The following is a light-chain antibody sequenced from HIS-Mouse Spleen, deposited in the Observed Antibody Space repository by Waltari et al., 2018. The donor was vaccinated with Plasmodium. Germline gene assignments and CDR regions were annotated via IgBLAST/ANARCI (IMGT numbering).Light chain of an antibody. CDR2: KDS. CDR3: QSADSSGTYV. J-gene: IGLJ1*01. V-gene: IGLV3-25*03. CDR1: ALPQQD. Sequence: SYELTQPPSVSVSPGQTARITCSGDALPQQDAYWYQQKPGQAPVLVIYKDSERPSGIPERFSGSSSGTTVTLTISGVQAEDEADYYCQSADSSGTYVFGTGTKVTV.